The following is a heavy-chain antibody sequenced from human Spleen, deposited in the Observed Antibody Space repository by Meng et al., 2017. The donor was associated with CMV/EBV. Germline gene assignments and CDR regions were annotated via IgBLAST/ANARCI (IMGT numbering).Heavy chain of an antibody. Sequence: GSLRLSCTVSGGSVSSGSYYWSWIRQPPGKGLEWIGSIYYSGSTNYNPSLQRRVTISVDTSKNQFSLKLSSVTAADTAVYYCARYRLSGDWFEPWGQGNLVTVSS. CDR2: IYYSGST. V-gene: IGHV4-61*01. D-gene: IGHD7-27*01. CDR3: ARYRLSGDWFEP. CDR1: GGSVSSGSYY. J-gene: IGHJ5*02.